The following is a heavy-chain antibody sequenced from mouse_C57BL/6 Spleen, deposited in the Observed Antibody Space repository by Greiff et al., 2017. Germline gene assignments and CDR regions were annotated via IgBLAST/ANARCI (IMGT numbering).Heavy chain of an antibody. CDR3: ARYTEGYFDY. D-gene: IGHD5-1-1*01. V-gene: IGHV1-82*01. CDR1: GYAFSSSW. CDR2: IYPGDGDT. J-gene: IGHJ2*01. Sequence: QVQLQQSGPELVKPGASVKISCKASGYAFSSSWMNWVKQRPGKGLEWIGRIYPGDGDTNYNGKFKGKATLTADKSSSTAYMQLSSLTSEDSAVYFCARYTEGYFDYWGQGTTLTVSS.